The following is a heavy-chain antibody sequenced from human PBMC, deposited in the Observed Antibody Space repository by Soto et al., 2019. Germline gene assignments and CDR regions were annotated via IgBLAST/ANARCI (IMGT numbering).Heavy chain of an antibody. Sequence: PSETLSLTCTVSGGSISSSSYYWGWIRQPPGKGLEWIGSIYYSGSTYYNPSLKSRVTISVDTSKNQFSLKLSSVTAADTAVYYCQMEWLDKYYFDYWGQGTLVTVSS. V-gene: IGHV4-39*01. J-gene: IGHJ4*02. CDR3: QMEWLDKYYFDY. D-gene: IGHD6-19*01. CDR1: GGSISSSSYY. CDR2: IYYSGST.